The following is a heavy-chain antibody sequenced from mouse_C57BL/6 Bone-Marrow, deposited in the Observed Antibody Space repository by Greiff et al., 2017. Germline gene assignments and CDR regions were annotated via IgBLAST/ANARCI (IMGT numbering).Heavy chain of an antibody. Sequence: VKLQESGAELMKPGASVKLSCKATGYTFTGYWIEWVTQRPGHGLEWIGEMFPGSGSTNYNEKFKGKATFTADTSSNTAYMQLSSLTTEDSAIYYGAREGTTVGEDYWGQGTTLTVSS. CDR1: GYTFTGYW. D-gene: IGHD1-1*01. J-gene: IGHJ2*01. CDR2: MFPGSGST. V-gene: IGHV1-9*01. CDR3: AREGTTVGEDY.